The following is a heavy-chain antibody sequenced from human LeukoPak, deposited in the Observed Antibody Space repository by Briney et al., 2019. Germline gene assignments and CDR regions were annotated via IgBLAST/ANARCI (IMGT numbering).Heavy chain of an antibody. J-gene: IGHJ4*02. CDR2: IYYSGST. CDR1: GGSISSYY. Sequence: SETLSLTCTVSGGSISSYYWSWIRQPPGKGLKWIGYIYYSGSTNYNPSLKSRVTISVDTSKNQFSLKLSSVTAADTAVYYCARRSSGWYHYYFDYWGQGTLVTVSS. D-gene: IGHD6-19*01. V-gene: IGHV4-59*08. CDR3: ARRSSGWYHYYFDY.